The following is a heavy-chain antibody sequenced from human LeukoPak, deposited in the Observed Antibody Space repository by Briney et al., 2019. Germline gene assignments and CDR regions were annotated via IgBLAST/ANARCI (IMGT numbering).Heavy chain of an antibody. CDR1: GFTFSTYA. CDR2: ISYDGSNK. V-gene: IGHV3-30-3*01. J-gene: IGHJ4*02. Sequence: AGGSLRLSCAASGFTFSTYAMHWVRQAPGKGLEWVAVISYDGSNKYYADSVKGRLTTSRDNSKNTLYLQMNSLRAEDTAVYYCASLVGATIRSGFDYWGQGTLVTVSS. D-gene: IGHD1-26*01. CDR3: ASLVGATIRSGFDY.